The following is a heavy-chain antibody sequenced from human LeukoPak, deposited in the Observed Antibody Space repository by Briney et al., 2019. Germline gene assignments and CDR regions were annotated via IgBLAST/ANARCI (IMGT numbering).Heavy chain of an antibody. D-gene: IGHD3-3*01. CDR2: IKQDGSEK. V-gene: IGHV3-7*01. Sequence: PGGSLRLSCAASGFTFSSYWMSWVRQAPGKGLEWVANIKQDGSEKYYVDSVKGRFTISRDNAKNSLYLQMNSLRAEDTAVYYCARDNYDFWSGYQRGDYWGQGTLVTVSS. J-gene: IGHJ4*02. CDR1: GFTFSSYW. CDR3: ARDNYDFWSGYQRGDY.